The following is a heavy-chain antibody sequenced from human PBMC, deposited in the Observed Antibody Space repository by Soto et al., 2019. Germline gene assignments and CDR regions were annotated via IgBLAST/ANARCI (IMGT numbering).Heavy chain of an antibody. Sequence: SETLSLTCAVSGGSISSSNWWSWVRQPPGKGLEWIGEINHSGSITYAPSLKSRVTMSVDTSKNQFSLRLNSVTAADTAVYYCARGEVTTGVFWGQGTQVTVSS. D-gene: IGHD4-17*01. J-gene: IGHJ4*02. CDR2: INHSGSI. V-gene: IGHV4-4*02. CDR1: GGSISSSNW. CDR3: ARGEVTTGVF.